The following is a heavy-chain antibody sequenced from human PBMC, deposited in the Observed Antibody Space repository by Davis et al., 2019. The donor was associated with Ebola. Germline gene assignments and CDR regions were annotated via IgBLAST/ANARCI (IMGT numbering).Heavy chain of an antibody. CDR1: GYTFTSYY. J-gene: IGHJ4*02. V-gene: IGHV1-46*01. CDR2: INPSGGST. CDR3: ARTYGGKVDY. D-gene: IGHD4-23*01. Sequence: ASVKVSCKASGYTFTSYYMHWVRQAPGQGLEWMGIINPSGGSTSYAQKFQGRVTITADESTSTAYMELSSLRSEDTAVYYCARTYGGKVDYWGQGTLVTVSS.